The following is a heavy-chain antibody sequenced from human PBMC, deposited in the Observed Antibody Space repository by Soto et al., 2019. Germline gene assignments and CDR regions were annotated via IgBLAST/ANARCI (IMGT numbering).Heavy chain of an antibody. V-gene: IGHV4-4*02. CDR3: ARDHPYGGKWALDY. J-gene: IGHJ4*02. CDR1: GGSINSSDW. Sequence: PSETLSLTCAVSGGSINSSDWWNWVRQPPGKGLEWIGEIYHGGNINYNPSLKSRVTISMDKSKNQFSLNLFSVTAADTAVYYCARDHPYGGKWALDYWGQGALVTVSS. CDR2: IYHGGNI. D-gene: IGHD2-8*01.